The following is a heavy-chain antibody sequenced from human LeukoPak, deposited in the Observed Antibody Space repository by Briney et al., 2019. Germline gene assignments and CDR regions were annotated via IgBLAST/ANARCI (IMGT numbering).Heavy chain of an antibody. CDR1: GFTFSSYA. Sequence: PGRSLRLSFAASGFTFSSYAMHWVRQAPAKGLEWVAVISYDGINKYYAESVKGRLTISREHCKNAVYLQMNSLRAEDTAVYYCAREACYGSGSGAFVIWGEVTMVSLSS. D-gene: IGHD3-10*01. CDR3: AREACYGSGSGAFVI. CDR2: ISYDGINK. V-gene: IGHV3-30*04. J-gene: IGHJ3*02.